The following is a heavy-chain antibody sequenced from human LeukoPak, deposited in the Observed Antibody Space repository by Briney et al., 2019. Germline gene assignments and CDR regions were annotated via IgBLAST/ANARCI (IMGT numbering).Heavy chain of an antibody. Sequence: PGGSLRLSCAASGFTFSSYAMHWVRQAPGKGLEWVAVISYDGSNKYYADSVKGRFTISRDNSKNTLYLQMNSLRAEDTAVYYCAKAVDWDMWKYFDYWGQGTLVTVSS. J-gene: IGHJ4*02. V-gene: IGHV3-30*04. CDR1: GFTFSSYA. D-gene: IGHD2-15*01. CDR2: ISYDGSNK. CDR3: AKAVDWDMWKYFDY.